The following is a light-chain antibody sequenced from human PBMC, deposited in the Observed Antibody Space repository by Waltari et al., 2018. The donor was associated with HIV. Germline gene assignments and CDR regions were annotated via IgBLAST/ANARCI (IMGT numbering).Light chain of an antibody. CDR2: NTS. CDR1: QSVSSN. CDR3: QQYNNWPPRYT. V-gene: IGKV3-15*01. J-gene: IGKJ2*01. Sequence: EIVMTQSPGTLSLFPGERVTLPCRASQSVSSNLAWYQQRPGQAPRLVIYNTSARATGIPARFSGSGSGTEFTLTISGLQSEDFAVYYCQQYNNWPPRYTFGQGTKLEI.